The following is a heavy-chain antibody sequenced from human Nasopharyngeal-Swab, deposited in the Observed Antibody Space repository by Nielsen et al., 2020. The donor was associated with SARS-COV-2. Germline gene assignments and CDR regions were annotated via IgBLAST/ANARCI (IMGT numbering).Heavy chain of an antibody. Sequence: GESLKISCAASGFTFDDYGMSWVRQAPGKGLEWVSAISGSGGSTYYADSVKGRFTISRDNSKNTLYLQMNSLRAEDTAVYYCAKDLAVASPWGYWGQGTLVTVSS. CDR1: GFTFDDYG. CDR2: ISGSGGST. J-gene: IGHJ4*02. CDR3: AKDLAVASPWGY. D-gene: IGHD6-19*01. V-gene: IGHV3-23*01.